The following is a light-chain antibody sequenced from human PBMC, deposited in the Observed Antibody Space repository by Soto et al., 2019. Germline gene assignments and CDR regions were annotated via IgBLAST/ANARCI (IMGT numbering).Light chain of an antibody. J-gene: IGKJ5*01. CDR2: GAS. CDR3: QHFGGTTFT. CDR1: QSVSSTY. V-gene: IGKV3-20*01. Sequence: EIVLTQSPGTLSLSPGDRATLSCRASQSVSSTYLAWYQQRPGQAPRLLIYGASSRATGIPDRFSGSGSGTHFTLTISRLEPGDFAVYYCQHFGGTTFTFGQGTRLEIK.